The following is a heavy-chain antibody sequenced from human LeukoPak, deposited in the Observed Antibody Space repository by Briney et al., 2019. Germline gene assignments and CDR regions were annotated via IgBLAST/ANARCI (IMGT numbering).Heavy chain of an antibody. J-gene: IGHJ5*02. CDR1: GYTFTSYD. CDR2: MNPNSGNT. D-gene: IGHD1-1*01. CDR3: ARDGPGLGWGPFRVHKPNWFDP. Sequence: GASVKVSCKASGYTFTSYDINWVRQATGQGLEWMGWMNPNSGNTGYAQKFQGRVTMTRNTSISTAYMELSSLGSEDTAVYYCARDGPGLGWGPFRVHKPNWFDPWGQGTLVTVSS. V-gene: IGHV1-8*01.